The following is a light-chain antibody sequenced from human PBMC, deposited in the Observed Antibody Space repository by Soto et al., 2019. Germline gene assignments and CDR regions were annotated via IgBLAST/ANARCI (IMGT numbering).Light chain of an antibody. CDR3: QQSYSTPLT. Sequence: QLTQSPSFLSASVGDRVTITCRASQGISSYLAWYQQKPGKAPKLLIYAASTLQSGVPSRFSGSGSGTEFTLTISSLQPEDFATYYCQQSYSTPLTFGGGTKVDIK. CDR2: AAS. V-gene: IGKV1-9*01. J-gene: IGKJ4*01. CDR1: QGISSY.